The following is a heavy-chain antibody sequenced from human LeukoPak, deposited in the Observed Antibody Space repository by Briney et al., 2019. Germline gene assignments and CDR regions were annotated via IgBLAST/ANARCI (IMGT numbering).Heavy chain of an antibody. CDR1: GGTFSSYA. Sequence: SVKVSCKASGGTFSSYAISWVRQAPGQGLEWMGRIIPILGIANYVQKFQGRVTITADKSTSTAYMELSSLRSEDTAVYYCARDVVVVAAPFGYWGQGTLVTVSS. J-gene: IGHJ4*02. CDR3: ARDVVVVAAPFGY. D-gene: IGHD2-15*01. V-gene: IGHV1-69*04. CDR2: IIPILGIA.